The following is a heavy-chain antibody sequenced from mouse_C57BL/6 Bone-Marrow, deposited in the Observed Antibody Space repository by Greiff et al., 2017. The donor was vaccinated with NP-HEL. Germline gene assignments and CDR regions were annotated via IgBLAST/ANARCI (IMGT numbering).Heavy chain of an antibody. CDR3: ARKSKGRLRRGGYAMDY. Sequence: QVQLQQPGAELVKPGASVKLSCKASGYTFTSYWMHWVKQRPGQGLEWIGMIHPNSGSTNYNEKFKSKATLTVDKSSSTAYMQLSSLTSEDSAVYYCARKSKGRLRRGGYAMDYWGQGTSVTVSS. CDR1: GYTFTSYW. CDR2: IHPNSGST. D-gene: IGHD2-4*01. V-gene: IGHV1-64*01. J-gene: IGHJ4*01.